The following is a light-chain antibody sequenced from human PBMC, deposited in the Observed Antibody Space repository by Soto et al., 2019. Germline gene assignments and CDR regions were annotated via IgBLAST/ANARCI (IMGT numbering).Light chain of an antibody. J-gene: IGKJ4*01. Sequence: DIHITQFPFPTSTSVGDSVTITSPARQCIINYLACFQQKPGKVHRRLIYAASSLQSGVPSRFSGSGSGTEFTLTISSLQPEEFATYYCLQHDSYPLTFGGETKVDIK. CDR3: LQHDSYPLT. CDR1: QCIINY. V-gene: IGKV1-17*03. CDR2: AAS.